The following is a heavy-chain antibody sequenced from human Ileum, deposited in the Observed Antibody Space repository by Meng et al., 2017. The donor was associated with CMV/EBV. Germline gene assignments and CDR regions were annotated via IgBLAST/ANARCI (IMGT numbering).Heavy chain of an antibody. CDR3: ARGPFSSSWYSLDY. D-gene: IGHD6-13*01. Sequence: KASRYTLTDYCMPCVRQAPGQGLEWMGWINPNSGGPQFAQKFQVRVTMTRDTSISTAYMELTRLRSDDTAVYYCARGPFSSSWYSLDYWGQGTLVTVSS. J-gene: IGHJ4*02. CDR2: INPNSGGP. CDR1: RYTLTDYC. V-gene: IGHV1-2*02.